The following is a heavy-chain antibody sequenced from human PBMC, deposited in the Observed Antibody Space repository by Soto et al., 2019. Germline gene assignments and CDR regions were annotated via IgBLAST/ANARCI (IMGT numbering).Heavy chain of an antibody. CDR1: SGSISSSYW. D-gene: IGHD4-17*01. J-gene: IGHJ4*02. CDR2: IYHSGST. CDR3: ARVHGDGDFDY. V-gene: IGHV4-4*02. Sequence: SETLSLTCAVSSGSISSSYWWSWVRQPPGKGLEWIGEIYHSGSTNYNPSLRSRVTISVDRSKNQFSLKLSSVTAADTAVYYCARVHGDGDFDYWGQGTLVTVSS.